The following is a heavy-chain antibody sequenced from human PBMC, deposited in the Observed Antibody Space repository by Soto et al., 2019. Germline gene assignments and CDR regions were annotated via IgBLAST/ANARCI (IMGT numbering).Heavy chain of an antibody. CDR1: GGSISGYY. V-gene: IGHV4-4*07. J-gene: IGHJ6*02. D-gene: IGHD3-10*01. CDR3: ARGYYGSGSYYIGYYGMDV. CDR2: IYTSGST. Sequence: SETLSLTCTVSGGSISGYYWSWIRQPAGKGLEWIGRIYTSGSTNYNPSLKSRVTMSVDTSKNQFSLKLSSVTAADTAVYYCARGYYGSGSYYIGYYGMDVWGQGTTVTVSS.